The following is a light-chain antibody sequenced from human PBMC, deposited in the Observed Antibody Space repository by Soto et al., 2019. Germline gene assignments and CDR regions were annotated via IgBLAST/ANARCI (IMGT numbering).Light chain of an antibody. V-gene: IGKV4-1*01. CDR2: WAS. CDR3: QHYFTSPWT. Sequence: DIVMTQSPDSLAVSLGESATFNCKSSQSILDRSKNKYYLAWYQQKSGQPPKLLIYWASLREHGVPDRFTGSGSGTAFTLTLSSLQSDDVAVYYRQHYFTSPWTVGKGYKVEI. J-gene: IGKJ1*01. CDR1: QSILDRSKNKYY.